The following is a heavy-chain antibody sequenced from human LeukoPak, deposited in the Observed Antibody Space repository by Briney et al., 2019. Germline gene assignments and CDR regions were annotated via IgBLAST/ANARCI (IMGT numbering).Heavy chain of an antibody. CDR3: ARARYSYGYWFDP. D-gene: IGHD5-18*01. V-gene: IGHV3-48*03. CDR1: GFTFSSYE. Sequence: TGGSLRLSCAASGFTFSSYEMNWVRQAPGKGLEWVSYISSSGSTIYYADSVKGRFTISRDNGKNTLYLQMNSLRAEDTVVYYGARARYSYGYWFDPWGQGTLVTVSS. J-gene: IGHJ5*02. CDR2: ISSSGSTI.